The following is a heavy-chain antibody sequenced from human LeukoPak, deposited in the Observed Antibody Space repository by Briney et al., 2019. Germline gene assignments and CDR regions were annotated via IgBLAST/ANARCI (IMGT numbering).Heavy chain of an antibody. Sequence: GGSLRLSCDASGFSISDYYMSWIRQSPGKGLEWISYITSGGASTNYADSVKGRFTISRDKAKNSVALQLNSLRAEDTAVYYCTRQRRGTYYAFDSWGQGTLVTVSS. CDR3: TRQRRGTYYAFDS. D-gene: IGHD3-22*01. V-gene: IGHV3-11*01. CDR1: GFSISDYY. J-gene: IGHJ4*02. CDR2: ITSGGAST.